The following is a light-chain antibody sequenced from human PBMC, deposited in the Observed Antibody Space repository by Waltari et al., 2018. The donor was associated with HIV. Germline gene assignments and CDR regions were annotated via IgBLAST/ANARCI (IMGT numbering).Light chain of an antibody. Sequence: DIEMTQSPSSLSASVGDRVTITCRASQGISRYLNWYQQKPGKAPKLLIFAAFDLQSGVPARFSGSGSGTDFTLTISSLQPEDFATYYCQQSYNSPSTFGQGTRLDIK. CDR1: QGISRY. J-gene: IGKJ5*01. V-gene: IGKV1-39*01. CDR3: QQSYNSPST. CDR2: AAF.